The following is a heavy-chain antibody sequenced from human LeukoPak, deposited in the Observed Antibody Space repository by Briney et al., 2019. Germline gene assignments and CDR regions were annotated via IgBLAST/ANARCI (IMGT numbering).Heavy chain of an antibody. CDR3: ATVAVIRGVTYFDY. D-gene: IGHD3-10*01. V-gene: IGHV4-59*01. Sequence: SETLSLTCTVSGGSISSYYWSWIRQPPGKGLEWIAYLFYSGSTDYNPSLESRVTISVDTSKNQFSLKLRSVTAADTAVYYCATVAVIRGVTYFDYWGQGTLVTVSS. CDR1: GGSISSYY. J-gene: IGHJ4*02. CDR2: LFYSGST.